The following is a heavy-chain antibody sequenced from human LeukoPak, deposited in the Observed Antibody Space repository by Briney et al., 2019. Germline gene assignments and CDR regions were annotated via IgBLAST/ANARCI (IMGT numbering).Heavy chain of an antibody. J-gene: IGHJ6*03. CDR1: GFTFDDYA. D-gene: IGHD1-14*01. CDR2: ISGDGGST. Sequence: GGSLRLSCAASGFTFDDYAMHWVRQAPGKGLEWVSLISGDGGSTYYADSVKGRFTISRDNSENSLYLQMNSLRTEDTALYYCAKDISPGRGWYYMDVWGKGSTVTVSS. CDR3: AKDISPGRGWYYMDV. V-gene: IGHV3-43*02.